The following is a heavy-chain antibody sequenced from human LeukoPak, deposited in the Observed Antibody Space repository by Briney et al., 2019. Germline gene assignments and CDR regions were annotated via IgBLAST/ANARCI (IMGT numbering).Heavy chain of an antibody. CDR1: GYTFTSYY. CDR2: INPSGGST. CDR3: ARALRYFVDYYYYGMDV. J-gene: IGHJ6*02. D-gene: IGHD3-9*01. Sequence: ASVKVSCKASGYTFTSYYMHWVRQAPGQGLEWMGIINPSGGSTSYAQKFQGRVTMTRNTSISTAYMELSSLRSEDTAVYYCARALRYFVDYYYYGMDVWGQGTTVTVSS. V-gene: IGHV1-46*01.